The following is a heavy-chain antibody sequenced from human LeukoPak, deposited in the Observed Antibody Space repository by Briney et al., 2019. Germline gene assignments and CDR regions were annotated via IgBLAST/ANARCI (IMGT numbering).Heavy chain of an antibody. CDR1: GGSISSGSYY. Sequence: PSETLSLTCTVSGGSISSGSYYWSWIRQPAGKGLEWIGRIYTSGSTNYNPSLKSRVTISVDTSKNQFSLKLSSVTAADTAVYYCARHLRWAQLPHFDYWGQGTLVTVSS. J-gene: IGHJ4*02. D-gene: IGHD2-2*01. CDR2: IYTSGST. V-gene: IGHV4-61*02. CDR3: ARHLRWAQLPHFDY.